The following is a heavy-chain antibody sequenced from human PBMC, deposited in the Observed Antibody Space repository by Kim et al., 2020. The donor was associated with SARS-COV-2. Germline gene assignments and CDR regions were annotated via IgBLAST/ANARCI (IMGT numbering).Heavy chain of an antibody. J-gene: IGHJ6*02. CDR3: ARGMAGVVPSPILGIGPHYDYYAMDV. D-gene: IGHD2-2*02. V-gene: IGHV4-34*01. CDR2: IKHSGST. Sequence: PSETLSLTCAVYGGSFSGYHWSWIRQPPGKGLEWIGEIKHSGSTNYNPSLKSRVTMSVDTSKSHFSLKLRSVTAADTAVYYCARGMAGVVPSPILGIGPHYDYYAMDVWGQGTTVTVSS. CDR1: GGSFSGYH.